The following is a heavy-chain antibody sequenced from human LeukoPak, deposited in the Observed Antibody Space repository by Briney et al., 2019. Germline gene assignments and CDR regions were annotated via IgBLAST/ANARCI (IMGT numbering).Heavy chain of an antibody. CDR3: ARTKRDSSSWSYYYYMDV. CDR2: IYYSGST. J-gene: IGHJ6*03. V-gene: IGHV4-59*11. CDR1: GGSISSHY. Sequence: SETLSLTCTVSGGSISSHYWSWIRQPPGKGLEWIGYIYYSGSTNYNPSLKSRVTISVDTSKNQSSLKLSSVTAADTAVYYCARTKRDSSSWSYYYYMDVWGKGTTVTVSS. D-gene: IGHD6-13*01.